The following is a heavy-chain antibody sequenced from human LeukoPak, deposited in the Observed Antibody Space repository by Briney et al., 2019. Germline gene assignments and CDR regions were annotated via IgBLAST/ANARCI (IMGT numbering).Heavy chain of an antibody. J-gene: IGHJ5*02. CDR1: RGSISGYS. CDR2: IYYSGDT. V-gene: IGHV4-59*12. Sequence: PSETLSLTCTVSRGSISGYSWSWIRQSPGGGLEWIGNIYYSGDTAYNPSLRSRVTISVDTSKNQFSLKLSSVTAADTAVYFCARSPHIWFAERGWFDPWGQGTLVTVSS. CDR3: ARSPHIWFAERGWFDP. D-gene: IGHD3-10*01.